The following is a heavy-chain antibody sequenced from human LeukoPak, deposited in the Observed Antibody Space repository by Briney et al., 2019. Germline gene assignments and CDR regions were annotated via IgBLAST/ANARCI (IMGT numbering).Heavy chain of an antibody. J-gene: IGHJ6*02. Sequence: SESLSLTCTVSGGSISSGDYFWSWIRQPPGKGLEWIGYIYYSGSTYYNPSLQSRLTISVDTSKNQFSLKLTSVTAADTAVYYCARAARVLLWFGESKPSRMDVWGQGTTVTVSS. CDR1: GGSISSGDYF. CDR3: ARAARVLLWFGESKPSRMDV. CDR2: IYYSGST. V-gene: IGHV4-30-4*01. D-gene: IGHD3-10*01.